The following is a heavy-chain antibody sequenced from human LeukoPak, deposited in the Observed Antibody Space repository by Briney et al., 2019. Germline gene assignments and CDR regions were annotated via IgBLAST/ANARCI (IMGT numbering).Heavy chain of an antibody. CDR1: GFTFSSYR. CDR2: IKQDGSEK. V-gene: IGHV3-7*01. Sequence: PGGSLRLSCAASGFTFSSYRMNWVRQASGKGLEWVANIKQDGSEKYYVDSVKGRFTISRDNAKNSLFLQMNSLRAEDTAVYYCARDTRTFDYWGQGTLVTVSS. D-gene: IGHD1-26*01. J-gene: IGHJ4*02. CDR3: ARDTRTFDY.